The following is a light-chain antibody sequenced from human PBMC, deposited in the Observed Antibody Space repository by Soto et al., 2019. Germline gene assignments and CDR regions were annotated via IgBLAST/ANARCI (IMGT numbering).Light chain of an antibody. V-gene: IGKV3-20*01. Sequence: ENVLTQSPGTLSLSPGERATLSCRASQSVSSNSLVWYQQKPGQAPRLLIYGASSRATGIPDRFSGSGSGTDFTLTISRLEPEDFAVYYCQQYGSSPWTFGQGTKVEIK. J-gene: IGKJ1*01. CDR3: QQYGSSPWT. CDR2: GAS. CDR1: QSVSSNS.